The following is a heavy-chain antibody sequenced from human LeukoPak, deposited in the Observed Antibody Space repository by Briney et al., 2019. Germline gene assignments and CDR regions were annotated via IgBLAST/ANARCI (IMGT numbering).Heavy chain of an antibody. V-gene: IGHV4-34*01. D-gene: IGHD3-22*01. CDR3: ARARRTYYYDSSGYYSLAWFDP. Sequence: PSETLSLTCAVYGGSFSGYYWSWIRQPPGKGLEWIGEINHSGSTNYNPSLKSRVTISVDTSKNQFSLKLSSVTAADTAVYYCARARRTYYYDSSGYYSLAWFDPWGQGTLVTVSS. J-gene: IGHJ5*02. CDR2: INHSGST. CDR1: GGSFSGYY.